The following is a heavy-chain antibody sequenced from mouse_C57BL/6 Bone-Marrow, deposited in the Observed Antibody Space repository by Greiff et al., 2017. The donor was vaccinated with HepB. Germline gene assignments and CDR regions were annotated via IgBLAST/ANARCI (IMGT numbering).Heavy chain of an antibody. CDR3: AREGAYDYAFDY. CDR1: GYSITSGYY. D-gene: IGHD2-4*01. J-gene: IGHJ2*01. CDR2: ISYDGSN. V-gene: IGHV3-6*01. Sequence: EVQLVESGPGLVKPSQSLSLTCSVTGYSITSGYYWNWIRQFPGNKLEWMGYISYDGSNNYNPSLKNRISITRDTSKNQFFLKLTSVTTEDTATYYCAREGAYDYAFDYWGQGTTLTVSS.